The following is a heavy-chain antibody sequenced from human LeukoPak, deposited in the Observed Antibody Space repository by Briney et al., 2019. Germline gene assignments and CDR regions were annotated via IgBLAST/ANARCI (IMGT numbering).Heavy chain of an antibody. J-gene: IGHJ4*02. CDR2: IYSGGST. Sequence: GGSLRLSCAASGFIVSSNYMSWVRQAPGKGLEWVSLIYSGGSTYYADSVEGRFTISRDNSKNTLFLRMNSLRAEDTAVYFCAKQSLYDSSGHFHYWGQGTLVTVSS. CDR3: AKQSLYDSSGHFHY. D-gene: IGHD3-22*01. V-gene: IGHV3-53*01. CDR1: GFIVSSNY.